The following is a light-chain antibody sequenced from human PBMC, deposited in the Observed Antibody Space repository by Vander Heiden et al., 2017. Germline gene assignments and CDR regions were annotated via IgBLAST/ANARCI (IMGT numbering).Light chain of an antibody. Sequence: DIVMTQSPATLSVSPGERATLPCRASQSVSSNLAWYQQKPGQAPRLLIYGASTRATGSPARCSGSGAGTEFTLTISSLQSEDVAVYYCQQYNNWPPITFGQGTRLEIK. J-gene: IGKJ5*01. CDR1: QSVSSN. CDR3: QQYNNWPPIT. CDR2: GAS. V-gene: IGKV3-15*01.